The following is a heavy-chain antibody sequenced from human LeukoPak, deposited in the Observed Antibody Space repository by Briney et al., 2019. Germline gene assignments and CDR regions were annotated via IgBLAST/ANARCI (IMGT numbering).Heavy chain of an antibody. J-gene: IGHJ4*02. V-gene: IGHV4-59*12. CDR3: ARLGVRGVIVDY. CDR1: GGSISSYY. D-gene: IGHD3-10*01. CDR2: IYYSGST. Sequence: ETLSLTCTVSGGSISSYYWSWIRQPPGKGLEWIGYIYYSGSTNYNPSLKSRVTISVDTSKNQFSLKLSSVTAADTAVYYCARLGVRGVIVDYWGQGTLVTVSS.